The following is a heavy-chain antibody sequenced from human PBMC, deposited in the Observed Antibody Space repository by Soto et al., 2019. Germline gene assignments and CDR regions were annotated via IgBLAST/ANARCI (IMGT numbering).Heavy chain of an antibody. CDR1: GFTFDDYA. J-gene: IGHJ4*02. CDR2: ISWNSGSI. CDR3: AKDNTVSNLLYCFDY. Sequence: EVQLVESGGGLVQPGRSLRLSCAASGFTFDDYAMHWVRQAPGKGLEWVSGISWNSGSIGYADSVKGRFTISRDNAKNSLYLQMNSLRAEDTALYYCAKDNTVSNLLYCFDYWGQGTLVTVSS. V-gene: IGHV3-9*01. D-gene: IGHD4-17*01.